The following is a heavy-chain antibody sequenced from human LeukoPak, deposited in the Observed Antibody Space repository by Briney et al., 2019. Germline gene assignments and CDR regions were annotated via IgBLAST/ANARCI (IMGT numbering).Heavy chain of an antibody. J-gene: IGHJ4*02. CDR3: ARDWGAYCSGGSCYSHFFDY. Sequence: GGSLRLSCAASGFTFSSYSMNWVRQAPGKGLEWVSSISSSSSYIYYADSVKGRFTISRDNAKNSLYLQMNSLRAEDTAVYYCARDWGAYCSGGSCYSHFFDYWGQGTLVTVSS. V-gene: IGHV3-21*01. CDR2: ISSSSSYI. CDR1: GFTFSSYS. D-gene: IGHD2-15*01.